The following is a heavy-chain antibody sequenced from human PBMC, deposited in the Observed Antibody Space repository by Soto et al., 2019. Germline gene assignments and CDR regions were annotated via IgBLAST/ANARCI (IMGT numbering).Heavy chain of an antibody. V-gene: IGHV3-15*05. J-gene: IGHJ3*01. Sequence: PGGSLRLSCAASGIVFTNAWMIWVRQAPGKGLEWVGRIKSYNQGGPTDYAAPVKGRFTISRDDSQNTLSLEMHSLNPEDTAVYYCTTGDSGSGTYYDAFHFWGQGTMVTVSS. CDR1: GIVFTNAW. CDR2: IKSYNQGGPT. CDR3: TTGDSGSGTYYDAFHF. D-gene: IGHD3-10*01.